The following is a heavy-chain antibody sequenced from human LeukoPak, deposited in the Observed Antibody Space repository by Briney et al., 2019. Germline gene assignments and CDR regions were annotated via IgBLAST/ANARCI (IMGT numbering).Heavy chain of an antibody. V-gene: IGHV4-34*01. CDR1: GGSFSGYY. CDR2: INHSGST. CDR3: ARVIEGGYYYYYYYYMDV. D-gene: IGHD3-22*01. Sequence: TSETLSLTCAVYGGSFSGYYWSWIRQPPGKGLEWIGEINHSGSTNYNPSLKSRVTISVDTSKNQFSLKLSSVTAADTAVYYCARVIEGGYYYYYYYYMDVWGKGTTVTVSS. J-gene: IGHJ6*03.